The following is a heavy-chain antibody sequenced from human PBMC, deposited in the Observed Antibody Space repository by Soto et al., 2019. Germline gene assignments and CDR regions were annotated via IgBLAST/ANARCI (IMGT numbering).Heavy chain of an antibody. J-gene: IGHJ6*01. CDR2: IIPVFATT. V-gene: IGHV1-69*01. D-gene: IGHD6-13*01. CDR1: GGSFSDYA. Sequence: QVQLDQSGPEQKRPGSSVKVSCKAAGGSFSDYALSWVRQASGQRLECIGGIIPVFATTNYAQRFQDRVTITADGSATTAHMELRSLRNDDTAVYFCARGRGMGFSSTWNIYWYYNMDVWGQGTAVTVSS. CDR3: ARGRGMGFSSTWNIYWYYNMDV.